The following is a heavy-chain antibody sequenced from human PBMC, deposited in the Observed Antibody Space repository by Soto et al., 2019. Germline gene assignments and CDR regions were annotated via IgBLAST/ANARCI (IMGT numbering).Heavy chain of an antibody. V-gene: IGHV1-46*03. D-gene: IGHD3-10*01. CDR2: INPSGGST. Sequence: QVQLVQSGAEVKKPGASVKVSCKASGYTFTSYYMHWVRQAPGQGLEWMGIINPSGGSTSYAQKFQGRVTMTRDTSTSTVYMELSSLRSEDTAVYYCARVGPYYYGSGSYFTYYYYGMDVWGQGTTVTVSS. CDR1: GYTFTSYY. J-gene: IGHJ6*02. CDR3: ARVGPYYYGSGSYFTYYYYGMDV.